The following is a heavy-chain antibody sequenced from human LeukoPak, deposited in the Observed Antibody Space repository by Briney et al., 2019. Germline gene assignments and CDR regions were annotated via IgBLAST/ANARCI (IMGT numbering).Heavy chain of an antibody. CDR3: ARSNWNDGFDY. CDR1: GYTFTSYG. V-gene: IGHV1-3*01. D-gene: IGHD1-1*01. J-gene: IGHJ4*02. CDR2: INAGNGNT. Sequence: ASVKVSCKASGYTFTSYGISWVRQAPGQGLEWMGWINAGNGNTKYSQKFQGRVTITRDTSASTAYMELSSLRSEDTAVYYCARSNWNDGFDYWGQGTLVTVSS.